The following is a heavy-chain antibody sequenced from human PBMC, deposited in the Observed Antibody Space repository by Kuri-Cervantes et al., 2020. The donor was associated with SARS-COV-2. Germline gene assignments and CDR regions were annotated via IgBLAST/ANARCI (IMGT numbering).Heavy chain of an antibody. CDR3: AKDRRRPITSTLQEIYYYGMDV. CDR2: ISHDGRNK. J-gene: IGHJ6*02. D-gene: IGHD1-14*01. Sequence: GGSLRLSCAASGFTFNNYGMHWVRQAPGKGLEWVAVISHDGRNKYYADSVKGRFTISRDNSKVTMYLQTSSLRPEDTAVYYCAKDRRRPITSTLQEIYYYGMDVWGQGTAVTVSS. V-gene: IGHV3-30*18. CDR1: GFTFNNYG.